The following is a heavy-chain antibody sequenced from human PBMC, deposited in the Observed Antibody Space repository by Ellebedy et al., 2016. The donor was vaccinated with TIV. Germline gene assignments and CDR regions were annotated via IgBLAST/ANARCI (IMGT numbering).Heavy chain of an antibody. J-gene: IGHJ3*01. D-gene: IGHD3-10*01. CDR3: ARGGPGSGSFYNFDV. CDR1: GNSFKTFP. Sequence: ASVKVSXXSSGNSFKTFPISWVRQAPGQGLEWMGWINAYNGNTNYLQKFQGRLTMTTDTHTSTGYMELRSLRSDDTAVYYCARGGPGSGSFYNFDVWGQGTMVTVSS. CDR2: INAYNGNT. V-gene: IGHV1-18*01.